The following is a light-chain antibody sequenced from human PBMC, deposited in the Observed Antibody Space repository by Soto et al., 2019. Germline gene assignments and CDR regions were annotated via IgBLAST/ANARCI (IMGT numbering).Light chain of an antibody. J-gene: IGKJ1*01. CDR2: DAS. V-gene: IGKV1-5*01. CDR1: QSISSW. Sequence: DIQMTQSPSSLSASVGDRVTITCRASQSISSWLAWYQQKPGKAPKLLIYDASSLESGVPSRFSGSGSGTEFTLTFSNLQPDDFATYYCQQYNSYSQTFGQGTKVDIK. CDR3: QQYNSYSQT.